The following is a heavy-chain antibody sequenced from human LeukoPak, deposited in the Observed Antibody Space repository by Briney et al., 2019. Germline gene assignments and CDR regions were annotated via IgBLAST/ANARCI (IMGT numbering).Heavy chain of an antibody. D-gene: IGHD3-22*01. CDR3: AKVRLYDSREVDI. V-gene: IGHV3-23*01. CDR2: ITGSGGKT. CDR1: GFTFSGYA. J-gene: IGHJ3*02. Sequence: GGSLRLSCAASGFTFSGYAMSWVRQAPGKGLEWVSGITGSGGKTYYADSVKGRFTISRDNSKNTLYLQMNSLRAEDTAVYYCAKVRLYDSREVDIWGQGTMVTVSS.